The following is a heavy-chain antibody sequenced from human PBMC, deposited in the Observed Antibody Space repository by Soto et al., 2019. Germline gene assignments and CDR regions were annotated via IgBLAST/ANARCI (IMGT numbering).Heavy chain of an antibody. CDR1: GFTVSGNF. V-gene: IGHV3-53*01. CDR2: IYSGDST. D-gene: IGHD6-13*01. Sequence: PGGSLRLSCAASGFTVSGNFMSWVRQAPGKGLEWVSIIYSGDSTYYADSVKGRFTISRDNSKNTLYLQMNSLRAEDTAVYYCASRFSSSWSALDYCGQGTLVTVSS. CDR3: ASRFSSSWSALDY. J-gene: IGHJ4*02.